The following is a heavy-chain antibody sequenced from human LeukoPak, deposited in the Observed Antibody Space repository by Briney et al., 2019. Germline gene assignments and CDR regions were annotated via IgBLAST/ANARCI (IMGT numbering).Heavy chain of an antibody. CDR3: ARDTYCGGDCYSDYYYYYMDV. V-gene: IGHV4-34*01. CDR1: GGSFSGYY. CDR2: INHSGST. D-gene: IGHD2-21*01. J-gene: IGHJ6*03. Sequence: SETLSLTCAVYGGSFSGYYWSWIRQPPGKGLEWIGEINHSGSTNYNPSLKSRVTISVDRSKNQFSLKLSSVTAADTAVYYCARDTYCGGDCYSDYYYYYMDVWGKGTTVTVSS.